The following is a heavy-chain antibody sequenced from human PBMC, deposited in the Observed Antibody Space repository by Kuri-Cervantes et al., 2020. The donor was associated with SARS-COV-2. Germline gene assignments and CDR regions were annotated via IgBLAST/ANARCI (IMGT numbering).Heavy chain of an antibody. J-gene: IGHJ4*02. CDR1: GCSISSGSYY. Sequence: SETLSLTCTVSGCSISSGSYYWSWIRQPAGKGLEWIGRIYTSGSTNYNPSLKSRVTISVDTSKNQFSLKLSSVTAADTAVYYCASSRASMITFGGVIDNFDYWGQGTLVTVSS. V-gene: IGHV4-61*02. CDR3: ASSRASMITFGGVIDNFDY. D-gene: IGHD3-16*02. CDR2: IYTSGST.